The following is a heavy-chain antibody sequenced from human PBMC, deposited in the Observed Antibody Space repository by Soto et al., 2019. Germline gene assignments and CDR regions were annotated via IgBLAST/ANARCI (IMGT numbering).Heavy chain of an antibody. D-gene: IGHD3-22*01. CDR2: IYSGGST. Sequence: GGSLRLYCAGTGFTVRSNYLSWVCQAPGRGLEWVSVIYSGGSTYYADSVNGRFTISRDNSENTLYLHMNSLRAEDTAVYYCATAYYYDVTCYLEPCQGACGQGTLVTVSS. CDR1: GFTVRSNY. V-gene: IGHV3-66*01. J-gene: IGHJ5*02. CDR3: ATAYYYDVTCYLEPCQGA.